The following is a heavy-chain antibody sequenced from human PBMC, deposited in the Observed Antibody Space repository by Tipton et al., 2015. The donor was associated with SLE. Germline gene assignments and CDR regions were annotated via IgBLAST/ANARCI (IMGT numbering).Heavy chain of an antibody. CDR3: ASVLGDV. V-gene: IGHV4-39*07. J-gene: IGHJ6*04. CDR1: GGSISSSSYY. Sequence: TLSLTCTVSGGSISSSSYYWGWIRQPPGKGLVWIGSIYYSGSTYYNPSLKSRVTISVDTSKNQFSLKLSSVTAADTAVYYCASVLGDVWGKGTTVTVSS. CDR2: IYYSGST.